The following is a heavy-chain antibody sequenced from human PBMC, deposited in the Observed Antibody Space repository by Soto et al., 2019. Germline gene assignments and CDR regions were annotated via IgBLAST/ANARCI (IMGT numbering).Heavy chain of an antibody. CDR2: IKSKADGGTI. CDR3: TAGGNSGGDSRFDY. CDR1: GFTFSNAW. J-gene: IGHJ4*02. D-gene: IGHD1-26*01. V-gene: IGHV3-15*07. Sequence: VQLVESGGGLVQPGGSLRVSCAASGFTFSNAWMNWVRQAPGKGLEWVGRIKSKADGGTIDYAAPVKGRFTISRKHSKNALYLQMNSMKTDDTALYYCTAGGNSGGDSRFDYWGQGTLVAVSS.